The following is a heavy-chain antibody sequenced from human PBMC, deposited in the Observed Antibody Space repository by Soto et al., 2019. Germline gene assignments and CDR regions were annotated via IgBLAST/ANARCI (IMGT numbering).Heavy chain of an antibody. CDR3: ARDKGDGRELRRDV. D-gene: IGHD1-26*01. V-gene: IGHV3-11*06. CDR2: ISSSSSYT. J-gene: IGHJ6*02. CDR1: GFTFSDYY. Sequence: PGGSLRLSCAASGFTFSDYYMSWIRQAPGKGLEWVSYISSSSSYTNYADSVKGRFTISRDNAKNSLYLQMNSLRAEDTAVYYCARDKGDGRELRRDVWGEGTTV.